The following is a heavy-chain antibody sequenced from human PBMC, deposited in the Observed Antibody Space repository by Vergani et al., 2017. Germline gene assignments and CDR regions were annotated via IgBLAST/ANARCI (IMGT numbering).Heavy chain of an antibody. D-gene: IGHD6-13*01. CDR1: GGSISSSSYY. Sequence: QLQLQESGPGLVKPSETLSLTCTVSGGSISSSSYYWGWIRKPPGRGLEWIGSIYYSGSTYYNPSLKSRVTISVDTSKNQFSLQLSSVTAADTAVYYCAGDRGPYSSRFYYYNGMDVWGQGTTVTVYS. V-gene: IGHV4-39*07. J-gene: IGHJ6*02. CDR2: IYYSGST. CDR3: AGDRGPYSSRFYYYNGMDV.